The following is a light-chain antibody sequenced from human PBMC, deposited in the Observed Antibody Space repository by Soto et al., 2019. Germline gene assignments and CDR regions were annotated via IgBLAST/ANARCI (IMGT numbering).Light chain of an antibody. Sequence: QSALTQPASVSGSPGQSITISCTGTSSDVGGYDYVSWYQQHPGKAPKLMIYEVTNRPSGVSIRFSASKSGDTASLTISGLQDDEEADYSCSSYKSRSTFVFGSGTKVTV. V-gene: IGLV2-14*01. CDR1: SSDVGGYDY. J-gene: IGLJ1*01. CDR3: SSYKSRSTFV. CDR2: EVT.